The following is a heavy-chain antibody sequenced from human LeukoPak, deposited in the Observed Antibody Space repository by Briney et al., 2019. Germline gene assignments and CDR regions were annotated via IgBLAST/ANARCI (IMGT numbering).Heavy chain of an antibody. Sequence: GGSLRLSCAASGFTFSSYWMNWARQAPGKGLEWVASINHNGNVNYYVDSVKGRFTISRDNAKNSLYLQMSNLRAEDTVVYFCARGGGLDVWGQGATVTVSS. CDR1: GFTFSSYW. D-gene: IGHD3-16*01. CDR3: ARGGGLDV. CDR2: INHNGNVN. V-gene: IGHV3-7*03. J-gene: IGHJ6*02.